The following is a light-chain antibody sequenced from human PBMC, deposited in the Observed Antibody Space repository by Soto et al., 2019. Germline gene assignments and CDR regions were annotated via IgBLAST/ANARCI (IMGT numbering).Light chain of an antibody. J-gene: IGKJ1*01. V-gene: IGKV1-8*01. Sequence: AIRMTQSPSSLSAPTGGRFTITFRASQGISSDLAWYQQKPGKAPKLLMYKASSLESGVPSRFSGSGSETEFTLTISSLQPDDFATYYCQHYKSYPWTFGQGTKVDI. CDR2: KAS. CDR3: QHYKSYPWT. CDR1: QGISSD.